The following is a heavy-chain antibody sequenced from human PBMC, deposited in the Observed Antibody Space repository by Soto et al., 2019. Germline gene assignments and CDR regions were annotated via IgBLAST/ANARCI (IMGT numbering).Heavy chain of an antibody. Sequence: ASVKVSCTASGYTFTSYDINWVRQAPGQGLEWMGIINPSGGSTSYAQKFQGRATMTRDTSTSTVYMELSSLRSEDTAVYYCARDGTRYFDWFASTYYFDYWGQGTLVTVSS. CDR2: INPSGGST. CDR3: ARDGTRYFDWFASTYYFDY. CDR1: GYTFTSYD. D-gene: IGHD3-9*01. J-gene: IGHJ4*02. V-gene: IGHV1-46*01.